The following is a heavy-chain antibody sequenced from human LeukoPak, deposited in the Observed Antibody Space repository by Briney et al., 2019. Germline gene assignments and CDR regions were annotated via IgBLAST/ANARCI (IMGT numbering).Heavy chain of an antibody. D-gene: IGHD3-16*02. V-gene: IGHV4-30-2*01. CDR1: GGSISSGGYS. J-gene: IGHJ4*02. CDR3: ARGFGGVIVIPYYFDY. CDR2: IYHSGST. Sequence: SQTLSLTCAVSGGSISSGGYSWSWIRQPPGKGLEWIGYIYHSGSTYYNPSLKSRVTISVDRSKNQFSLKLSSVTAADTAVYYCARGFGGVIVIPYYFDYWGQGTLSPSPQ.